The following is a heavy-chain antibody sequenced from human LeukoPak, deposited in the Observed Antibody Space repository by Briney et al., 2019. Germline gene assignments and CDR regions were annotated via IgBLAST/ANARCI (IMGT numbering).Heavy chain of an antibody. CDR3: ATSMVRGVIILGGLNWFDP. Sequence: SETLSLTCTVSGGSISSSSYYWGWIRQPPGKGLEWIGSIYYSGSTYYNPSLKSRVTISVDTSKNQFSLKLSSVTAADTAVYYCATSMVRGVIILGGLNWFDPWGQGTLVTVSS. D-gene: IGHD3-10*01. V-gene: IGHV4-39*01. J-gene: IGHJ5*02. CDR1: GGSISSSSYY. CDR2: IYYSGST.